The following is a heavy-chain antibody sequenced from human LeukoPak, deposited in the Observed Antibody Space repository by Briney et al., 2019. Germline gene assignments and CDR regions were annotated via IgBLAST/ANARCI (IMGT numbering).Heavy chain of an antibody. CDR1: GFTFNSYA. CDR3: AKSSYGYSYGSAFDY. Sequence: GGSLRLSCAASGFTFNSYAMHWVRQAPGKGLEWVAFIRYDGSNKYYADSVKGRFTISRDNSKNTLYLQMNSLRAEDTAVYYCAKSSYGYSYGSAFDYWGQGTLVTVSS. D-gene: IGHD5-18*01. CDR2: IRYDGSNK. J-gene: IGHJ4*02. V-gene: IGHV3-30*02.